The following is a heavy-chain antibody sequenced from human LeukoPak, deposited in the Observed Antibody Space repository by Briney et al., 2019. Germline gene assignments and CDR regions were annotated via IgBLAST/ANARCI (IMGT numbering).Heavy chain of an antibody. CDR2: IYYSGST. D-gene: IGHD3-3*01. CDR3: ARAPSGGDFWSGYSPYFDY. V-gene: IGHV4-59*11. CDR1: SGSISSHY. Sequence: PSQTLSLTCTVSSGSISSHYWSWIRQPPGEGLEWIGYIYYSGSTNYNPSLKRRVTISVDTSKNQFSLKLSSVAAADTAVYYCARAPSGGDFWSGYSPYFDYWGQGTLVTVSS. J-gene: IGHJ4*02.